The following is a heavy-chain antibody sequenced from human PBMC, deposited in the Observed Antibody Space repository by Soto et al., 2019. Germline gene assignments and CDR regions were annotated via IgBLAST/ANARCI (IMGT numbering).Heavy chain of an antibody. CDR3: ARDLETDAFDI. J-gene: IGHJ3*02. V-gene: IGHV3-33*01. CDR2: IWYDGSNK. CDR1: GFTFSSYG. D-gene: IGHD1-1*01. Sequence: QVQLVESGGGVVQPGRSLRLSCAASGFTFSSYGMHWVRQAPGKGLEWVAVIWYDGSNKYYADSVKGRFTISRDNSKNTLYLQMNSLRAEDTAVYYCARDLETDAFDIWGQGRMVTVSS.